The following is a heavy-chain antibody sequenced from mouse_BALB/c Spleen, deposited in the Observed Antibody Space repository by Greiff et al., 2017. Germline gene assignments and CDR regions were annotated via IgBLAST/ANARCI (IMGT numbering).Heavy chain of an antibody. CDR3: ARCDYSLDY. CDR2: INPSTGYT. D-gene: IGHD2-4*01. J-gene: IGHJ2*01. CDR1: GYTFTSYW. V-gene: IGHV1-7*01. Sequence: VQLQQSGAELAKPGASVKMSCKASGYTFTSYWMHWVKQRPGQGLEWIGNINPSTGYTEYNQKFKDKATLTADKTSSTAYMQLSSLTSEDSAVYYYARCDYSLDYWGQGTTLTVSS.